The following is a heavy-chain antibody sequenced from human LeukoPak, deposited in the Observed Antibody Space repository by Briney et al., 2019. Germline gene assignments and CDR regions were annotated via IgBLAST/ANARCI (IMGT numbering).Heavy chain of an antibody. CDR1: GGTFSSYA. D-gene: IGHD3-16*02. CDR3: AYRTRSAFDI. V-gene: IGHV1-69*01. CDR2: IIPIFGTA. Sequence: GASVKVSCKASGGTFSSYAISWVRQAPGQGLEWMGGIIPIFGTANYAQKFQGRVTITADESTSTAYMELSSLRSEDTAVYYCAYRTRSAFDIWGQGTMVTVSS. J-gene: IGHJ3*02.